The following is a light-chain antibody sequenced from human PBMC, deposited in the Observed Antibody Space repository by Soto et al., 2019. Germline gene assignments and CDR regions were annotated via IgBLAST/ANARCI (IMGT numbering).Light chain of an antibody. CDR1: QGISSY. CDR3: QQLNSYPPF. J-gene: IGKJ3*01. CDR2: AAS. V-gene: IGKV1-9*01. Sequence: DIQLTQSPFFLSASVGDRVTITCRASQGISSYVAWYQQKPGKAPKLLIYAASTLQSGVPSRLSGSGSGTEFSRTISSLPPEEFATYYGQQLNSYPPFFGPGTKVDIK.